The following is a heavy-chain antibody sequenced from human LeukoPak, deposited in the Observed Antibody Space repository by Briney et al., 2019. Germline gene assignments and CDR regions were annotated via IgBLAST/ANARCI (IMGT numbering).Heavy chain of an antibody. V-gene: IGHV4-31*03. D-gene: IGHD3-9*01. J-gene: IGHJ3*02. Sequence: PSQTLSLTCTVSGGSISSGGYYWSWIRQHPGKGLEWIGYIYYSGSTYYNPSLKSRVTISVDTSKNQFSLKLSSVTAADTAVYYCARTLILTGPQASVDIWGQGTMVTVSS. CDR3: ARTLILTGPQASVDI. CDR1: GGSISSGGYY. CDR2: IYYSGST.